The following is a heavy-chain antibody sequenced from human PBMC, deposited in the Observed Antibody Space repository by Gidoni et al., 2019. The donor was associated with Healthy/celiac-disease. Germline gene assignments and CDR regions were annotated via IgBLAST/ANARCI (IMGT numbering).Heavy chain of an antibody. CDR3: ARELYYYDSSGPTPLYYYYGMDV. J-gene: IGHJ6*02. V-gene: IGHV1-2*02. CDR2: INPNSGGT. Sequence: QVQLVQSGAEVKKPGASVKVSCKASGYTFTGYYMHWVRQAPGQGLEWMGWINPNSGGTNYAQKFQGRVTMTRDTSISTAYMELSRLRSDDTAVYYCARELYYYDSSGPTPLYYYYGMDVWGQGTTVTVSS. CDR1: GYTFTGYY. D-gene: IGHD3-22*01.